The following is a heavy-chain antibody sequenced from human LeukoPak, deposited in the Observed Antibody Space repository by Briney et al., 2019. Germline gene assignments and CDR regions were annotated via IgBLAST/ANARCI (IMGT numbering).Heavy chain of an antibody. CDR1: GGSISSGGYY. CDR3: AKELEVGQHTWFDP. J-gene: IGHJ5*02. D-gene: IGHD2-21*01. V-gene: IGHV4-31*03. CDR2: IYYSGST. Sequence: SETLSLTCTVSGGSISSGGYYWSWIRQHSGKGLEWIGYIYYSGSTYYNPSLKSRVTITVDTSKNQFSLKLSSVTAADTAVYYCAKELEVGQHTWFDPWGQGTLVTVPS.